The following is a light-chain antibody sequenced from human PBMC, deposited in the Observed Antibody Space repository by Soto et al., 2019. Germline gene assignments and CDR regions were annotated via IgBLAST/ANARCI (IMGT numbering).Light chain of an antibody. V-gene: IGKV3-20*01. Sequence: EIVLTQSPGTLSLSPGERATLSCRASQSVTSSYLAWYQQRPGQAPRLLIYGASSRATGIPDRFSGSGSGKDFTLTISRLEPEDFAVYYCQHYGSSPGYTFGQGTKLEIK. J-gene: IGKJ2*01. CDR2: GAS. CDR3: QHYGSSPGYT. CDR1: QSVTSSY.